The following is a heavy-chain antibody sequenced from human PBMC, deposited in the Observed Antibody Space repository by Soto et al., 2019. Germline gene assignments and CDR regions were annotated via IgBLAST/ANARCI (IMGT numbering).Heavy chain of an antibody. CDR3: AREALKKLAHYYYGMDV. J-gene: IGHJ6*02. D-gene: IGHD6-6*01. CDR2: ISAYNGNT. Sequence: ASVKVSCKASGYTFTSYGISWVRQAPGQGLEWMGWISAYNGNTNYAQKLQGRVTMTTDTSTSTAYMELRSLRSDDTAVYYCAREALKKLAHYYYGMDVWGQGTTVTVYS. V-gene: IGHV1-18*01. CDR1: GYTFTSYG.